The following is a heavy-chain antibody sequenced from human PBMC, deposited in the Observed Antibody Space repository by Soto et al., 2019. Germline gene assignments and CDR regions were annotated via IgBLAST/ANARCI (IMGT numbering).Heavy chain of an antibody. J-gene: IGHJ3*02. Sequence: GASVKVSCKASGGTFSSYAIRWGGQAPGQGLEWMGGIIPIFGTANYAQKFQGRVTITADESTSTAYMELSSLRSEDTAVYYCARDQHLGAIQLHAFDIWGQGTMVTVSS. V-gene: IGHV1-69*13. D-gene: IGHD5-18*01. CDR1: GGTFSSYA. CDR2: IIPIFGTA. CDR3: ARDQHLGAIQLHAFDI.